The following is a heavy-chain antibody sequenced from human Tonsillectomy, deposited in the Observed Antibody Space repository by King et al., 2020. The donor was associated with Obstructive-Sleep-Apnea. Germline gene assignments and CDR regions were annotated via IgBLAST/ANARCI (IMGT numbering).Heavy chain of an antibody. V-gene: IGHV3-33*01. CDR3: ARGTTDTSR. D-gene: IGHD4-17*01. CDR2: IWYDGSKK. Sequence: VQLVESGGGVVQPGRSLRLSCAASGFSFSSYGMHWVRQAPGKGLEWVAVIWYDGSKKYYVDSVKGRFIISRDNSKNTLYLQMNSLRAEDTAVYYCARGTTDTSRWGQGTLVTVSS. CDR1: GFSFSSYG. J-gene: IGHJ4*02.